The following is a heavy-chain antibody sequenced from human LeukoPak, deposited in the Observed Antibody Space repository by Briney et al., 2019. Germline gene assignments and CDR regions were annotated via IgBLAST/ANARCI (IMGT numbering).Heavy chain of an antibody. CDR1: GYTLSNSG. V-gene: IGHV1-18*01. CDR2: ISAYNGNT. J-gene: IGHJ4*02. CDR3: ASGVRWDFDY. Sequence: ASVKVSCKATGYTLSNSGITWVRQAPGQGLEWMGWISAYNGNTNYAQKFQGRVTMTTDTSTSTAYMEVTRLRSGDTAVYYCASGVRWDFDYWGQGTLVTVSS. D-gene: IGHD1-26*01.